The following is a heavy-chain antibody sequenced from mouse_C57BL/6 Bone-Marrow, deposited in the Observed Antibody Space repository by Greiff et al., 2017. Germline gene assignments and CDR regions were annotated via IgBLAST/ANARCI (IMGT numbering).Heavy chain of an antibody. CDR3: ARRYYGSSWGFAY. CDR1: GFTFSDYG. CDR2: ISSGSSTI. J-gene: IGHJ3*01. D-gene: IGHD1-1*01. V-gene: IGHV5-17*01. Sequence: EVKVVESGGGLVKPGGSLKLSCAASGFTFSDYGMHWVRQAPEKGLAWVAYISSGSSTIYYADTVKGRFTISRDNAKNTLFLQMTSLRSEDTAMYYCARRYYGSSWGFAYWGQGTLVTVSA.